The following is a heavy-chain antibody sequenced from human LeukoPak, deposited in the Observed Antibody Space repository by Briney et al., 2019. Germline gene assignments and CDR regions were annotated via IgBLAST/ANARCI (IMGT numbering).Heavy chain of an antibody. CDR2: VHYGGAT. CDR3: TRGTKYYDILTGPYIPAPRFDY. CDR1: GGSMSVSDYF. D-gene: IGHD3-9*01. J-gene: IGHJ4*02. Sequence: PSETLSLTCSVSGGSMSVSDYFWGWIRQPPGKGLEWIGSVHYGGATYYSTSLKSRVTISVDTSKNQFSLRLNFVAAADTAVYYCTRGTKYYDILTGPYIPAPRFDYWGQGILVTVSS. V-gene: IGHV4-39*01.